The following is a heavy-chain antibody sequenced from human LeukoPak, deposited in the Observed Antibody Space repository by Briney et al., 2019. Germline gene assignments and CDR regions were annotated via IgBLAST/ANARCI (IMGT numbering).Heavy chain of an antibody. V-gene: IGHV4-59*12. CDR3: AKSNGYGLIDI. Sequence: PSETLSLTGTVSGGSISRYYWSWIRQRPGKALEWIGNIFYSGSTYYSPSLKSRVTISLDTSRNQFSLKLNSVTAADTAVYYCAKSNGYGLIDIWGQGTMVTVSS. CDR2: IFYSGST. J-gene: IGHJ3*02. D-gene: IGHD3-10*01. CDR1: GGSISRYY.